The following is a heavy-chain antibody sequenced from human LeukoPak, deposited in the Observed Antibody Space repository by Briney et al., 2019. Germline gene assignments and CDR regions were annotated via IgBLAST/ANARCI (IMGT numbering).Heavy chain of an antibody. D-gene: IGHD3-10*01. CDR1: GFTFSSYA. J-gene: IGHJ6*02. V-gene: IGHV3-23*01. CDR2: ISGSGGST. CDR3: AKDKVTMGPNYYGMDV. Sequence: PGGSLRLSCAASGFTFSSYAMSWVRQAPGKGLEWVSAISGSGGSTYYADSVKGRFTISRDNSKNTLYLQMNSLRAEDTAVYYCAKDKVTMGPNYYGMDVWGQGTTVTVSS.